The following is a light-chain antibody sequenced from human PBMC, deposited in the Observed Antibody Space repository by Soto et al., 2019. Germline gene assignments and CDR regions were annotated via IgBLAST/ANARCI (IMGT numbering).Light chain of an antibody. CDR2: AAS. V-gene: IGKV1-39*01. J-gene: IGKJ2*01. CDR1: QSISVH. Sequence: DIQMTQSPSSLSASVGDTVTITSRASQSISVHLNWYQQKPGKVPKLLIYAASYLQSGVPSRFSGSGSETDFALTISSLQPEDFATYYCQQSYITPYTFGQGTKLEIK. CDR3: QQSYITPYT.